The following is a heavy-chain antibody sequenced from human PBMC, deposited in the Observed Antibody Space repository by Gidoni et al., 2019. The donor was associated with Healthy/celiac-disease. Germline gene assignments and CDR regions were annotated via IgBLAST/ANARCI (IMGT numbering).Heavy chain of an antibody. D-gene: IGHD3-9*01. CDR1: GFTFRSYS. CDR2: ISSCSSYI. J-gene: IGHJ5*02. Sequence: EVQLVESGGGLVKPGGSLRLSCAASGFTFRSYSMNWVRQAPGQGLEWVSSISSCSSYIYYADSVKGRFTISRDNAKNSLYLQMNSLRAEDTAVYYCAREGGMERYFDSSNWFDPWGQGTLVTVSS. CDR3: AREGGMERYFDSSNWFDP. V-gene: IGHV3-21*01.